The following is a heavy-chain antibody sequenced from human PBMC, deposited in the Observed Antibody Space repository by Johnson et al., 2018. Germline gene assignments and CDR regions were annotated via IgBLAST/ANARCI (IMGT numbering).Heavy chain of an antibody. CDR2: IWYDGSNK. V-gene: IGHV3-33*01. Sequence: VQLLESGGGVVQPGRSLRLSCAASGFTFSSYGMHWVRQAPGKGLEWVAVIWYDGSNKYYADSVKGRFTISRDNSKTTLYLQMNSLSAADTAVYYWAGDWELRSYYDAFDSWGQGTMVTVSS. J-gene: IGHJ3*02. CDR1: GFTFSSYG. D-gene: IGHD1-26*01. CDR3: AGDWELRSYYDAFDS.